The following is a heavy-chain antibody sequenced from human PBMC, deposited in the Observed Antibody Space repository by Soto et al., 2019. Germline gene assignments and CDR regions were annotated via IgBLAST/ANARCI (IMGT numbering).Heavy chain of an antibody. CDR2: IIPIFGTA. CDR3: AGGRSCTNGVCYIPPPPYGVDV. D-gene: IGHD2-8*01. J-gene: IGHJ6*01. V-gene: IGHV1-69*05. Sequence: QVQLVQSGAEVKKPGSSVKVSCKASGGTFSSYAISWVRQAPGQGLEWMGGIIPIFGTANYAQKFQGRVTITPEETPRTAYMGMRSRGSEETAVYYFAGGRSCTNGVCYIPPPPYGVDVWGQRATVTASP. CDR1: GGTFSSYA.